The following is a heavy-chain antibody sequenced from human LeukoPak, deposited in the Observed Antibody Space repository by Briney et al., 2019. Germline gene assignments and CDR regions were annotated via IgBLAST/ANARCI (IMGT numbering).Heavy chain of an antibody. J-gene: IGHJ4*02. CDR3: ARDLLYHLDY. V-gene: IGHV1-69*04. CDR2: IIPILGIA. CDR1: GGTFSSYA. D-gene: IGHD3-16*01. Sequence: GASVKVSCKASGGTFSSYAISWVRQAPGQGLERMGRIIPILGIANYAQKFQGRVTITADKSTSTAYMELSSLRSEDTAVYYCARDLLYHLDYWGQGTLVTVSS.